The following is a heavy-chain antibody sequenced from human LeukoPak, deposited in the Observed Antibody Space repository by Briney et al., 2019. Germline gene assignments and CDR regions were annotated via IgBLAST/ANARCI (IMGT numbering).Heavy chain of an antibody. CDR1: GYTFTSYG. V-gene: IGHV1-18*01. CDR3: ARVDGSGSYYKFPSAYYYYGTDV. CDR2: ISAYNGNT. D-gene: IGHD3-10*01. Sequence: ASVKVSCKASGYTFTSYGISWVRQAPGQGLEWMGWISAYNGNTNYAQKLQGRVTMTTDTSTSTAYMELRSLRSDDTAVYYCARVDGSGSYYKFPSAYYYYGTDVWGQGTTVTVSS. J-gene: IGHJ6*02.